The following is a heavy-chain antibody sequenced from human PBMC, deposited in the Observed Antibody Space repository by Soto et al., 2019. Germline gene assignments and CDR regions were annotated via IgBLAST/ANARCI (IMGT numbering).Heavy chain of an antibody. CDR1: GASINRDNW. D-gene: IGHD3-10*01. Sequence: QVQLQESGPGLVNPSGTLSLTCAVSGASINRDNWWTWVRQPPGKGLEWIGDIYHTGTTNYDSSLKSRATISIDESKNHFSLILNSVTAADTAVYYCAGSVRFWGQGTLVAVSS. V-gene: IGHV4-4*02. J-gene: IGHJ4*02. CDR2: IYHTGTT. CDR3: AGSVRF.